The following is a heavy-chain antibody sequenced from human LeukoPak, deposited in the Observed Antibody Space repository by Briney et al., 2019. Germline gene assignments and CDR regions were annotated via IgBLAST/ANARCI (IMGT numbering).Heavy chain of an antibody. CDR1: GLSVSSNY. D-gene: IGHD3-10*01. CDR3: VRGMGVSMLYYFDY. V-gene: IGHV3-66*02. Sequence: GGSLRLSCAASGLSVSSNYMSWVRQAPGKGLAWVSVIYSDGSTYYADSVKGRFTISRDNSKNTLYLQMNSLRVEDAAVYYCVRGMGVSMLYYFDYWGQGTLVTVSS. CDR2: IYSDGST. J-gene: IGHJ4*02.